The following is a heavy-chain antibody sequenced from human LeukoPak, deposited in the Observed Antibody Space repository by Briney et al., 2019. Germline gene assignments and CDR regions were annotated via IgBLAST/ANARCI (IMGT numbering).Heavy chain of an antibody. CDR2: ISGSGSTT. Sequence: PGGSLRLSCAASGFTFRSYAMNWVRQAPGKGLEWVSTISGSGSTTNYADSVKGRFTISRDNSKNTLSLQMNSLRAEDTAVYYCAKSPKPVSAALYFDYWGQGALVTVSS. CDR1: GFTFRSYA. CDR3: AKSPKPVSAALYFDY. D-gene: IGHD2-15*01. J-gene: IGHJ4*02. V-gene: IGHV3-23*01.